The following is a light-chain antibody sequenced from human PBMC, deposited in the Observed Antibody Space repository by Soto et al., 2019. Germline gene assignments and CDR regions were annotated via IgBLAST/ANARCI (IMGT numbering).Light chain of an antibody. CDR2: AAS. V-gene: IGKV1-12*01. Sequence: DIPMTHSPSGACLSVGGRITITFRASQDISSWVAWYQQKPGKAPKLLISAASSLQSGVPRRFSGSGSGTDFTLISSSLQPEDFAVYYCQQRSNWPITFGQGTRLEIK. CDR1: QDISSW. CDR3: QQRSNWPIT. J-gene: IGKJ5*01.